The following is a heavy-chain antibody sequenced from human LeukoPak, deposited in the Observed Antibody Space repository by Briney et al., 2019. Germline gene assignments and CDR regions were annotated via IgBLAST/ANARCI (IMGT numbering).Heavy chain of an antibody. J-gene: IGHJ4*02. CDR2: MSSGGRYI. Sequence: GGSLRLSCAASGFTFSSYSMTWVRQAPGKGLEWVSSMSSGGRYIYYADSVRGRFTISRDNAKNSLYLLMNSLRVEDTAVYYCARDRPTGASRLFVVQWGQGTLVTVSS. V-gene: IGHV3-21*01. CDR3: ARDRPTGASRLFVVQ. D-gene: IGHD3-3*01. CDR1: GFTFSSYS.